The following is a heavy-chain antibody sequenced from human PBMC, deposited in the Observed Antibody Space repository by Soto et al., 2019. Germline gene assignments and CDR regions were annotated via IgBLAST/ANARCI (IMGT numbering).Heavy chain of an antibody. CDR1: GGSISSGGYY. V-gene: IGHV4-31*03. J-gene: IGHJ3*02. CDR3: ARGRGGYCSSTSCYSGADAFDI. D-gene: IGHD2-2*01. CDR2: IYYSGST. Sequence: QVQLQESGPGLVKPSQTLSLTCTVSGGSISSGGYYWSWIRQHPGKGLEWIGYIYYSGSTYYNPSLKSRVTISVDTSENQFSLKLSSVTAADTAVYYCARGRGGYCSSTSCYSGADAFDIWGQGTMVTVSS.